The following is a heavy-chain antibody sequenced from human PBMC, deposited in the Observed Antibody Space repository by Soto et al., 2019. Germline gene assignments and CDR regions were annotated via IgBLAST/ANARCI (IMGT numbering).Heavy chain of an antibody. J-gene: IGHJ1*01. CDR1: GGSISSSDYY. D-gene: IGHD6-19*01. CDR2: IFYAGTT. CDR3: ARLDTYSSGSP. V-gene: IGHV4-39*01. Sequence: PSETLSLTCTVSGGSISSSDYYWGWIRQPPGKGLEWIGIIFYAGTTYYNSSLTSRVTISVDTSKNQFSLALRSVTAADTALYYCARLDTYSSGSPWGQGILVTVSS.